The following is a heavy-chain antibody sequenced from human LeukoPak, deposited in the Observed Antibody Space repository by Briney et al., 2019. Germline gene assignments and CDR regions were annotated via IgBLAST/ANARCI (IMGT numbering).Heavy chain of an antibody. V-gene: IGHV4-34*01. D-gene: IGHD6-19*01. J-gene: IGHJ4*02. CDR1: GGSFSGYY. CDR3: ARGKWLDNS. Sequence: KSSETLSLTCAVYGGSFSGYYXXXXXQPPGKGLEXXXEIXHSGXSNXXXXXXSXVPXSVXTSKNQFSLRLTSMTAADTAVYYCARGKWLDNSWGQGTLVTVSS. CDR2: IXHSGXS.